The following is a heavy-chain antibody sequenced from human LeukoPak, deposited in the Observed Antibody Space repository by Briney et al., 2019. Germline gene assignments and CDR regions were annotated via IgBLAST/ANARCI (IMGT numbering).Heavy chain of an antibody. J-gene: IGHJ4*02. D-gene: IGHD3-10*01. CDR3: ARGYGSGSYK. CDR2: INHSGST. Sequence: TSETLSLTCAVYGGSFSGYYLSWIRQPPGKGLEWIGEINHSGSTNYNPSLKSRVTISVDTSKNQFSLKLSSVTAADTAVYYCARGYGSGSYKWGQGTLVTVSS. CDR1: GGSFSGYY. V-gene: IGHV4-34*01.